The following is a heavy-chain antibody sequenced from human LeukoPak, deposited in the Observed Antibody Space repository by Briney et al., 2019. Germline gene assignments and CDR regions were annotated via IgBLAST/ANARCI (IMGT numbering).Heavy chain of an antibody. V-gene: IGHV4-34*01. CDR3: ARVKGVQLWSLPSYYFDY. Sequence: SETLSLTCAVYGGSFSSYYWSWIRQPPGKGLEWIGEINHSGSTNYNPSLKSRVTISVDTSKNQFSLKLSSATAADTAVYYCARVKGVQLWSLPSYYFDYWGQGTLVTVSS. D-gene: IGHD5-18*01. CDR2: INHSGST. CDR1: GGSFSSYY. J-gene: IGHJ4*02.